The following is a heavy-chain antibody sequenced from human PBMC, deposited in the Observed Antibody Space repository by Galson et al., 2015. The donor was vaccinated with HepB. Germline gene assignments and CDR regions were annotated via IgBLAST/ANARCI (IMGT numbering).Heavy chain of an antibody. D-gene: IGHD4-17*01. J-gene: IGHJ4*01. CDR3: AHRRPEYGSHFDS. CDR1: GFSLTGRREA. Sequence: PALVKPTQALTLTCTFSGFSLTGRREAVGWIRQPPGKALEWLALIYWNQEIHYTPSLGSRLTIMKDASKNQVVLIMTDMDPVDTATYFCAHRRPEYGSHFDSCGPGILVTVSS. V-gene: IGHV2-5*01. CDR2: IYWNQEI.